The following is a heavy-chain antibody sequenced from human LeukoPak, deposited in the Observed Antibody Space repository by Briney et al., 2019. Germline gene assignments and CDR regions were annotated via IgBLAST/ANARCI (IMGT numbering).Heavy chain of an antibody. J-gene: IGHJ4*02. D-gene: IGHD2-8*01. Sequence: GGSLRLSCAASGFTFSSYSMNWVRQAPGKGLEWVSSISSSSSYIYYADSVKGRFTISRDNAKNSLYLQMNSLRAEDTAVYYCARDSPTVGYCTNGVCPDFDYWGQGTLVTVSS. CDR3: ARDSPTVGYCTNGVCPDFDY. CDR1: GFTFSSYS. V-gene: IGHV3-21*01. CDR2: ISSSSSYI.